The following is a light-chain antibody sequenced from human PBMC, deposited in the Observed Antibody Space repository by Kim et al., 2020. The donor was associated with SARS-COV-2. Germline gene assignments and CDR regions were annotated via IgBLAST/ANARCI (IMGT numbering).Light chain of an antibody. CDR1: SGHSSYA. V-gene: IGLV4-69*01. CDR3: QTWGTGSRGV. J-gene: IGLJ2*01. Sequence: VKPTCTLSSGHSSYAIEWHQQQPEKGPRYLMKLNSDGSHSKGDGIPDRFSGSSSGAERYLTISSLQSEDEADYYCQTWGTGSRGVFGGGTQLTVL. CDR2: LNSDGSH.